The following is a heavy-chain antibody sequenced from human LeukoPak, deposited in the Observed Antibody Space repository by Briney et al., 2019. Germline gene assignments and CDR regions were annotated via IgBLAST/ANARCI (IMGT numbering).Heavy chain of an antibody. J-gene: IGHJ4*02. Sequence: GGSLRLSCAASGFTFSNVWMSWVRQAPGKGLEWVSAISGSGGSTYYADSVKGRFTISRDNSKNTLYLQMSSLRAEDTAVYYCAKDWGTMVRGVMVSWGQGTLVTVSS. CDR3: AKDWGTMVRGVMVS. D-gene: IGHD3-10*01. CDR1: GFTFSNVW. CDR2: ISGSGGST. V-gene: IGHV3-23*01.